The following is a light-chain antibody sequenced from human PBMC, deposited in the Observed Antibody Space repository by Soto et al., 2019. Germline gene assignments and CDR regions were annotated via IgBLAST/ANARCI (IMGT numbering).Light chain of an antibody. V-gene: IGKV2-28*01. CDR1: QSLLFSNGYNY. CDR2: VGS. CDR3: MQYLQTPWT. Sequence: DIVMTQSPLSLPVTPGEPASISCRSSQSLLFSNGYNYLDWYLQKPGQSPQLLISVGSARASGVPDRFSGSGSGTDFTLTISRVEAEDVGVYYCMQYLQTPWTFGQGTNVDIK. J-gene: IGKJ1*01.